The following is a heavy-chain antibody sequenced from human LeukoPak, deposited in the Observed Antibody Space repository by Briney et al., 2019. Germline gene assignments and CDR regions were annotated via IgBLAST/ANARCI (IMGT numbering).Heavy chain of an antibody. V-gene: IGHV4-59*12. D-gene: IGHD6-13*01. CDR3: ARDRGSSSWYGSQNNYGMDV. CDR1: GGSISTYY. CDR2: IYYSGST. J-gene: IGHJ6*02. Sequence: SETLSLTCTVSGGSISTYYWSWIRQPPGKGLEWIGYIYYSGSTNCKSSLKSRVTISVDTSKNQFSLKLSSMTAADTAVYYCARDRGSSSWYGSQNNYGMDVWGQGTTVTVSS.